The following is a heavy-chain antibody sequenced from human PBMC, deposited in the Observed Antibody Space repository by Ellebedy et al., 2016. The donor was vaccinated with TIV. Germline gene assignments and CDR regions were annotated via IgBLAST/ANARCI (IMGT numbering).Heavy chain of an antibody. V-gene: IGHV4-39*07. D-gene: IGHD1-1*01. CDR1: GGSISSSTYY. J-gene: IGHJ3*02. CDR3: ARGRSLEGFDI. CDR2: IYYRGST. Sequence: SETLSLTCPVSGGSISSSTYYWGWIRQPPGKGLEWIGSIYYRGSTYYNPSLKSRVTISVDTSKNHFSLKLSSVTAADTAVFFCARGRSLEGFDIWGQGTLVTVSS.